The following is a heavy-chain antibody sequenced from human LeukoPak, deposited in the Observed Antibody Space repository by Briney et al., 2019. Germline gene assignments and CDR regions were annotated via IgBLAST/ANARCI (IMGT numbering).Heavy chain of an antibody. J-gene: IGHJ4*02. CDR3: ARAYGSESSYHPDY. D-gene: IGHD3-10*01. CDR2: INPNSGGT. Sequence: ASVKVSCKASGYTFTAYYMHWVRQAPGQGLEWMGWINPNSGGTNSSQKFQDGVTLTRDTSISTAYMELGSLRSDDTAIYYCARAYGSESSYHPDYWGQGTLVTVSS. V-gene: IGHV1-2*02. CDR1: GYTFTAYY.